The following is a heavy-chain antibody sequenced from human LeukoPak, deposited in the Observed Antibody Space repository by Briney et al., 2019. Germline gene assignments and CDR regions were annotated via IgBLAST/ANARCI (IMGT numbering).Heavy chain of an antibody. Sequence: GGSLRLSCAASGFTIGNRAMGWFRQASGKGLERVSLNIGSGGTTYYAGSVKGRFTVFRDTSRNTLHLQMNNLRAEDTALYYCARRGYNYGQFDLWGPGTLVTVSS. CDR1: GFTIGNRA. J-gene: IGHJ4*02. D-gene: IGHD5-18*01. CDR3: ARRGYNYGQFDL. V-gene: IGHV3-23*01. CDR2: NIGSGGTT.